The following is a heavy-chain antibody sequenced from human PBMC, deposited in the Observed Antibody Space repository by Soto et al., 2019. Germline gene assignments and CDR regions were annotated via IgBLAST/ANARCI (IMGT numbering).Heavy chain of an antibody. CDR1: GYTLTELS. V-gene: IGHV1-24*01. CDR3: ATDGITGTINWFDP. D-gene: IGHD1-20*01. Sequence: ASVKVSCKVSGYTLTELSMHWVRQAPGKGLEWMGGFDPEDGETIYAQKFQGRVTMTEDTSTDTAYMELSSLRSEDTAVYYCATDGITGTINWFDPWGQGTLVTVSS. CDR2: FDPEDGET. J-gene: IGHJ5*02.